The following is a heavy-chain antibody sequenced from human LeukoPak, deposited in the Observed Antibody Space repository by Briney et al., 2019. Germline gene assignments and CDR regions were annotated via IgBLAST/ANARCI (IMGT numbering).Heavy chain of an antibody. CDR2: INHSGST. D-gene: IGHD3-10*01. CDR3: ATRRLWTRARFDY. V-gene: IGHV4-34*01. J-gene: IGHJ4*02. Sequence: SETLSLTCAVYGGSFSGYYWSWIRQPPGKGLEWIGEINHSGSTNYNPSLKSRVTISVDTSKNQFSLKLSSVTAADTTVYYCATRRLWTRARFDYWGQGTLVTVSS. CDR1: GGSFSGYY.